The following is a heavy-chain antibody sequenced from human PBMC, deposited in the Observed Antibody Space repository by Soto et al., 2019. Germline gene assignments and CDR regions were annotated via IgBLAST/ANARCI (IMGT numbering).Heavy chain of an antibody. Sequence: QVQLVQSGAEVKKPGSSVKVSCKASGGTFRSYAISWVRQAPGQGLEWMGGIIPIFGTANYAQKFQGRVTITADQSTSTAYMELSRRRSEDTAVYYCARARLRIYGMDVWGQGTTVTVSS. CDR2: IIPIFGTA. CDR3: ARARLRIYGMDV. D-gene: IGHD4-17*01. V-gene: IGHV1-69*01. J-gene: IGHJ6*02. CDR1: GGTFRSYA.